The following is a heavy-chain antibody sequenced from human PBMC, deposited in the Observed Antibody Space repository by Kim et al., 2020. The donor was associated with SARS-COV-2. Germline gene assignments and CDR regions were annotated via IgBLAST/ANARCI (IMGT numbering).Heavy chain of an antibody. V-gene: IGHV3-33*01. CDR2: IWYDGSNK. CDR1: GFTFSSYG. CDR3: ARELGYCSSTSCSYYYYGMDV. J-gene: IGHJ6*02. D-gene: IGHD2-2*01. Sequence: GGSLRLSCAASGFTFSSYGMHWVRQAPGKGLEWVAVIWYDGSNKYYADSVKGRFTISRDNSKNTLYLQMNSLRAEDTAVYYCARELGYCSSTSCSYYYYGMDVWGQGTTVTAPS.